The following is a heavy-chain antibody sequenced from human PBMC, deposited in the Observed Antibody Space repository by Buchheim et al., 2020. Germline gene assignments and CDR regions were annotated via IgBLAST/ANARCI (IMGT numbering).Heavy chain of an antibody. CDR3: ARGDLIAAAGTGYVYYGMDV. CDR1: GFTFSSYA. J-gene: IGHJ6*02. Sequence: QVQLVESGGGVVQPGRSLRLSCAASGFTFSSYATHWVRQAPGKGLEWVAVISYDGSNKYYADSVKGRFTISRDHSKNTLYLQMNSLRAEDTAVYYCARGDLIAAAGTGYVYYGMDVWGQGTT. CDR2: ISYDGSNK. V-gene: IGHV3-30*04. D-gene: IGHD6-13*01.